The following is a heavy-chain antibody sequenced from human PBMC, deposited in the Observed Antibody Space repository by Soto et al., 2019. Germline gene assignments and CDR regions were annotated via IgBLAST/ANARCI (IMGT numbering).Heavy chain of an antibody. V-gene: IGHV3-53*01. D-gene: IGHD4-17*01. CDR1: GFTVSSKY. CDR2: IYSGGST. J-gene: IGHJ4*02. CDR3: AREVADYGDYGRDRYFDY. Sequence: GGSLRLSCAASGFTVSSKYMSWVRQAPGKGLEWVSVIYSGGSTYYADSVKGRFTISRDNSKNTLYLQMNSLRAEDTAVYYCAREVADYGDYGRDRYFDYWGQGTLVTVAS.